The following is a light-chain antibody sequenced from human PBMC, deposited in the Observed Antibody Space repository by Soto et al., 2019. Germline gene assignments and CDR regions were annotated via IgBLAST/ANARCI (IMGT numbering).Light chain of an antibody. Sequence: EIVLTQSPGTLSLSLGERATLSCRASQSVSSSYLAWYQQKPGQAPRLLIYGASSRATGIPDRFSGGVSGTDVTLTISRLEPEDFSVYYCQQYGGSPPLTFGGGTKVEIK. CDR3: QQYGGSPPLT. CDR2: GAS. V-gene: IGKV3-20*01. J-gene: IGKJ4*01. CDR1: QSVSSSY.